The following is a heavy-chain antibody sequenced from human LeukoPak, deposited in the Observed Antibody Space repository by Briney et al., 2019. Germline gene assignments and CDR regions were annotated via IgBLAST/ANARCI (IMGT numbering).Heavy chain of an antibody. J-gene: IGHJ4*02. CDR2: IGIDSGNT. D-gene: IGHD1-1*01. V-gene: IGHV3-48*01. Sequence: GGSLRLSCTASGFPFIEYSMNWVRQAPGKGLEWISYIGIDSGNTKYADSVRGRFTISADKAKNSLYLQMNSLRVEDTAVYYCARDHNYAFDNWGREPWSPSPQ. CDR3: ARDHNYAFDN. CDR1: GFPFIEYS.